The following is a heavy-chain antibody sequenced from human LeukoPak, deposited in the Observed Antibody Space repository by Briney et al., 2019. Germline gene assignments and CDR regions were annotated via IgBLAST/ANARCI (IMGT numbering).Heavy chain of an antibody. CDR3: ARGTGNHYYYYGMDV. D-gene: IGHD4-23*01. J-gene: IGHJ6*02. V-gene: IGHV1-69*04. CDR1: GYTFSSYA. CDR2: IIPILGIA. Sequence: SVKVSCKASGYTFSSYAISWVRQAPGQGLEWMGRIIPILGIANYAQKFQGRVTITADKSTSTAYMELSSLRSEDTAVYYCARGTGNHYYYYGMDVWGQGTTVTVSS.